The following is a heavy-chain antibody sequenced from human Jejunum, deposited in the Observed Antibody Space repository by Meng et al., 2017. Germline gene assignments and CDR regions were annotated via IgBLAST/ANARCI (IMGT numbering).Heavy chain of an antibody. D-gene: IGHD2-8*02. CDR2: INLSGYT. CDR3: ARVYCTDNSCHSFFDY. CDR1: GGSLRGNY. Sequence: QGRVQQWGAGRLKPSETLSLPCAVHGGSLRGNYWAWIRQPPGKGLDWIGEINLSGYTRLNPSLVSRVTISMDTAKNQFSLNLTSVTAADTAVYYCARVYCTDNSCHSFFDYWGQGTLVTVSS. V-gene: IGHV4-34*01. J-gene: IGHJ4*02.